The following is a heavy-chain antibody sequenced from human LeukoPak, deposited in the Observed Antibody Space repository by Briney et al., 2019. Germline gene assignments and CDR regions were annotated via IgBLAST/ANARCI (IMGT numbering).Heavy chain of an antibody. J-gene: IGHJ4*02. CDR1: GFTFSRYW. Sequence: GGSLRLSCAASGFTFSRYWMSWVRQAPGKGLEWVANIKEDGSENSYVESVKGRFTISRDNAKNSLYLQLNSLRAEDTAVYFCARQRYSDYWGQGTLVTVSS. CDR3: ARQRYSDY. V-gene: IGHV3-7*01. CDR2: IKEDGSEN. D-gene: IGHD1-1*01.